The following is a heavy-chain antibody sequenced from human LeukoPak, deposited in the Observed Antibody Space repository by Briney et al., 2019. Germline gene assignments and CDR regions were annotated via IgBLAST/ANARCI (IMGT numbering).Heavy chain of an antibody. CDR2: INHSGST. J-gene: IGHJ4*02. CDR1: GGSFSGYY. CDR3: ARDPRGSGSYYNPPFDY. V-gene: IGHV4-34*01. D-gene: IGHD3-10*01. Sequence: SETLSLTCAVYGGSFSGYYRSWIRQPPGKGLEWIGEINHSGSTNYNPSLKSRVTISVDTSKNQFSLKLSSVTAADTAVYYCARDPRGSGSYYNPPFDYWGQGTLVTVSS.